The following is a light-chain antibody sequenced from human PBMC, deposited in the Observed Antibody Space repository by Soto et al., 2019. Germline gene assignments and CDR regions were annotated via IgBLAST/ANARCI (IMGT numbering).Light chain of an antibody. J-gene: IGLJ1*01. Sequence: QSVLTQPASVSGSPGQSVAISCTGSSSDVAAYNFVSWYQQHPGKAPKLMVFDVSNRPSGVSNRFSGSKSGNTASLTISGLQAEVEADYYCSSYTSGGNSVLGTGTRVTV. V-gene: IGLV2-14*01. CDR2: DVS. CDR1: SSDVAAYNF. CDR3: SSYTSGGNSV.